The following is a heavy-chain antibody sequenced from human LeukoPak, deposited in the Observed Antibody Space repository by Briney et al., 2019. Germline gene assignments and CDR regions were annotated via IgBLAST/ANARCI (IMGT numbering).Heavy chain of an antibody. CDR3: ARDGAYCSGGSCYGY. V-gene: IGHV4-61*01. J-gene: IGHJ4*02. D-gene: IGHD2-15*01. CDR2: LYYSGST. CDR1: GGSVSSGSYY. Sequence: SETLSLTCTVSGGSVSSGSYYWSWIRQPPGKGLEWIGYLYYSGSTNYNPSLKSRVTISVDTSKNQFSLKLSSVTAADTAVYYCARDGAYCSGGSCYGYWGQGTLVTVSS.